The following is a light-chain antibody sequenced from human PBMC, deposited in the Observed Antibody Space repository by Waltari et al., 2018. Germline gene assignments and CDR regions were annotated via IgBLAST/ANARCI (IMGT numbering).Light chain of an antibody. CDR2: SND. V-gene: IGLV1-44*01. CDR1: YSNIGRNI. Sequence: QSVLTQPPSASGTPGQRGSISCSVSYSNIGRNIVTWYQQLPGTAPKLLIYSNDYRPSGVPDRFSGSKSGTSASLAISGLQSEDEAEYYCATWDDRLTGVVFGGGTRVTVL. J-gene: IGLJ2*01. CDR3: ATWDDRLTGVV.